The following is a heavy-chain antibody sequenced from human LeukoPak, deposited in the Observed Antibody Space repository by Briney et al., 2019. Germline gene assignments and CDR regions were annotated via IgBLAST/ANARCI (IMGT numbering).Heavy chain of an antibody. Sequence: PGGSLRLSCAASGFTFSTYWMKWVRQAPGKGLEWVSSISSSSSYIYYADSVKGRFTISRDNAKNLLYLQMNSLRAEDTAVYYCARYSDTGYSSSWYSTPFDYWGQGTLVTVSS. CDR3: ARYSDTGYSSSWYSTPFDY. D-gene: IGHD6-13*01. J-gene: IGHJ4*02. V-gene: IGHV3-21*06. CDR2: ISSSSSYI. CDR1: GFTFSTYW.